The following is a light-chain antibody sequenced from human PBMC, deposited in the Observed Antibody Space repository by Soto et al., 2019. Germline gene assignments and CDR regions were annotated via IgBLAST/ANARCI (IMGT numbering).Light chain of an antibody. CDR2: GNN. Sequence: QSVLTQPPSVSGAPGQRVTISCTGSTSNIGAGFDVHWYQQLPGTAPKLLIHGNNIRPSGVPDRFSGSRSGPSASLAITGLQAEDEADYYCQSYDRSLSGFYVFGTGTKLTVL. CDR3: QSYDRSLSGFYV. J-gene: IGLJ1*01. CDR1: TSNIGAGFD. V-gene: IGLV1-40*01.